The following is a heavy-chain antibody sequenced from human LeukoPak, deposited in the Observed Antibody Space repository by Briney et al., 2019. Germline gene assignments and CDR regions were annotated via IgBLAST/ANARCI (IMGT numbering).Heavy chain of an antibody. CDR3: ASRSSVAASGPG. Sequence: GGSLRLSCAASGFTFSSYWMSWVRQAPGKGLEWVANINQDGSEKYYVDSVKGRFTISRDNAKNSLYLQMSSLRAEDTALYYCASRSSVAASGPGWGQGTPVTVSS. V-gene: IGHV3-7*01. J-gene: IGHJ4*02. D-gene: IGHD2-15*01. CDR2: INQDGSEK. CDR1: GFTFSSYW.